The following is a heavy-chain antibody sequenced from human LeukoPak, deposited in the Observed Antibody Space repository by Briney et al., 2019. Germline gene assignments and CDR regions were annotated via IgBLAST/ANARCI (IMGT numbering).Heavy chain of an antibody. J-gene: IGHJ4*02. D-gene: IGHD4-23*01. V-gene: IGHV3-30*02. Sequence: GRSLRLSCAASGFTFSSYGMHWVRQAPGKGLEWVALIGYDGTNEYYADSVKGRFTISRDNSKNTLYLQMNSLRTEDTAVYYCAKGDIYGGNSDLHPRDWGQGTLVTVSS. CDR3: AKGDIYGGNSDLHPRD. CDR1: GFTFSSYG. CDR2: IGYDGTNE.